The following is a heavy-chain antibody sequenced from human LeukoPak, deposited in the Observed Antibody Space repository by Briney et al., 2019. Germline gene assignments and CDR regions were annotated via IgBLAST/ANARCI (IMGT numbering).Heavy chain of an antibody. CDR3: ARLPYGDYVSGPSWYFDL. V-gene: IGHV3-23*01. Sequence: PGGSLRLSCAASGFTFSSYAMSWVRQAPGKGLEWVSAISGSGGSTYYADSVKGRFTISRDNSKNTLYLQMNSLRAEDTAVYYCARLPYGDYVSGPSWYFDLWGRGTLVTVSS. CDR2: ISGSGGST. D-gene: IGHD4-17*01. J-gene: IGHJ2*01. CDR1: GFTFSSYA.